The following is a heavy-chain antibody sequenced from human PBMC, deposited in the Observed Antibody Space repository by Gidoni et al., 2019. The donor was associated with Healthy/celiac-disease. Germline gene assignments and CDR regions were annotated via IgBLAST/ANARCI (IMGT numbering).Heavy chain of an antibody. CDR2: IIPIFGTA. D-gene: IGHD3-22*01. CDR1: GGTFSSYA. CDR3: ARDRNYYDSSGYYYFDY. Sequence: VQLVQSGAEVKTPGSSVNVSCKASGGTFSSYAISWVRQAPGQGLEWMGGIIPIFGTANYAQKFQGRVTITADESTSTAYMELSSLRSEDTAVYYCARDRNYYDSSGYYYFDYWGQGTLVTVSS. V-gene: IGHV1-69*01. J-gene: IGHJ4*02.